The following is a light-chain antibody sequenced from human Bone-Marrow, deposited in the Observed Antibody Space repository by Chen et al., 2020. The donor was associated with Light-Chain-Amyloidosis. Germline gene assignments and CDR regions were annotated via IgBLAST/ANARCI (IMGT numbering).Light chain of an antibody. Sequence: NFMLTQTHPVSESPGETVISSCTRSSRSIATNYVQWYQQRPGSSPTTVIYEDDQRPAGVPARFSGAIDRSSNSASLTSSGLTADDEAYYYCQSYQGSSQGVFGGGTKLTVL. CDR2: EDD. CDR1: SRSIATNY. CDR3: QSYQGSSQGV. V-gene: IGLV6-57*01. J-gene: IGLJ3*02.